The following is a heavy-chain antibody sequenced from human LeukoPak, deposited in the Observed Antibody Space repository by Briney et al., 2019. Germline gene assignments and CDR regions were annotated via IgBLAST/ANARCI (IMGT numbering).Heavy chain of an antibody. J-gene: IGHJ3*02. D-gene: IGHD5-18*01. CDR2: ISYDGTNK. CDR1: GFTFSNYA. Sequence: GGSLRLSCAASGFTFSNYAMHWVRQAPGKGLGWVAVISYDGTNKYYADSVKDRFIIFRDNSKNTLDLQMNSLRAEDTAVYYCARDHHRYSYGLDAFDIWGQGTMVTISS. CDR3: ARDHHRYSYGLDAFDI. V-gene: IGHV3-30-3*01.